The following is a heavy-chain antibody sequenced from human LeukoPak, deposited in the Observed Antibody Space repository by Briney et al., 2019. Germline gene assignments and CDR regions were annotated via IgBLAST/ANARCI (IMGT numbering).Heavy chain of an antibody. CDR2: TRYDGRDK. J-gene: IGHJ6*03. Sequence: GGSLRLSCAASGFIFDHYGMYWVRQAPGKGLEWVSFTRYDGRDKYYADSVKGRFTISRDNSKNSLYLQMNSLRTEDTALYYCAKSYFPHYYYYMDVWGKGTTVTVSS. CDR1: GFIFDHYG. CDR3: AKSYFPHYYYYMDV. V-gene: IGHV3-30*02. D-gene: IGHD2/OR15-2a*01.